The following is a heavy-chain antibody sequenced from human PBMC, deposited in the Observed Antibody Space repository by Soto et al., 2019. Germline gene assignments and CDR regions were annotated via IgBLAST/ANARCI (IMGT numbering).Heavy chain of an antibody. V-gene: IGHV3-30*18. J-gene: IGHJ6*02. D-gene: IGHD3-9*01. CDR2: ISYDGSNK. CDR3: AKERGPVLRYFDWLLDPEYPIYGMDV. Sequence: PGGSLRLSCAASGFTFSSYGMHWVRQAPGKGLEWVAVISYDGSNKYYADSVKGRFTISRDNSKNTLYLQMNSLRAEDTAVYYCAKERGPVLRYFDWLLDPEYPIYGMDVWGQGTTVTVSS. CDR1: GFTFSSYG.